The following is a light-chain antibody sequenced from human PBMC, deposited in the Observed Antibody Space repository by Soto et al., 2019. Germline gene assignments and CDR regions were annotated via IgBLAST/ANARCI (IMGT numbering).Light chain of an antibody. Sequence: DIQMTQSPSSLSASVGDRVTITCQASQHISNYLNWYQKKPGEAPVLLIYDASNLQTGVPSRFSGIVSGTDFTFTITSLQPEDIGTYYCQQYDNLPLTFGGGTKVEFK. V-gene: IGKV1-33*01. CDR1: QHISNY. CDR2: DAS. CDR3: QQYDNLPLT. J-gene: IGKJ4*01.